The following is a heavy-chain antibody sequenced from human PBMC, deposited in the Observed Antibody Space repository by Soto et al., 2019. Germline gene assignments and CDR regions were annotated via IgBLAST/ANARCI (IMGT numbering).Heavy chain of an antibody. J-gene: IGHJ6*02. CDR3: AREGNSYSGMDV. V-gene: IGHV1-46*01. CDR2: IKLSGGST. CDR1: GYTFTSYY. Sequence: QVQLMQSGAEVKKPGASVRVSCVASGYTFTSYYMHWVRQAPGQGLEWLGVIKLSGGSTTYAQRFQGRVTVTRDTSTSTVYRELRSRSSEDTAVYHCAREGNSYSGMDVWGQGTTVTVS.